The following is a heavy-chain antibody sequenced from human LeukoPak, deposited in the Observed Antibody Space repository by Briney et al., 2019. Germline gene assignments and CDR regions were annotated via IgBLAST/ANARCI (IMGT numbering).Heavy chain of an antibody. CDR3: ARVDTAMGGIYFDY. CDR1: GGSFSGYY. V-gene: IGHV4-34*01. D-gene: IGHD5-18*01. Sequence: PSETLSLTCAVYGGSFSGYYWSWIRQPPGKGLEWIGEINQSGSTNYNPSLKSRVTISVDTSKNQFSLKLSSVTAADTAVYYCARVDTAMGGIYFDYWGQGTLVTVSS. CDR2: INQSGST. J-gene: IGHJ4*02.